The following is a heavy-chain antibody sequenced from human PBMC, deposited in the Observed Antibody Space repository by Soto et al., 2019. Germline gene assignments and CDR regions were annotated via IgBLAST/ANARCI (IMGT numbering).Heavy chain of an antibody. CDR2: ISGSGGST. CDR1: GFTFSSYA. J-gene: IGHJ1*01. Sequence: GGSLRLSCAASGFTFSSYAMSWVRQAPGKGLEWVSAISGSGGSTYYADSVKGRFTISRDNSKNTLYLQMNSLRAEDTAVYYCAKDPEGIAVAGPEYFQHWGQGTLVTVSS. V-gene: IGHV3-23*01. CDR3: AKDPEGIAVAGPEYFQH. D-gene: IGHD6-19*01.